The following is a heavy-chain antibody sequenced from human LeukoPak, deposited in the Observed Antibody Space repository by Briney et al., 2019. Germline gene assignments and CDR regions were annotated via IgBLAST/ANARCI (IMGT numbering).Heavy chain of an antibody. J-gene: IGHJ4*02. D-gene: IGHD5-12*01. CDR2: IYYSGTT. Sequence: SETLFLTCTVSGGSISSYYWTWIRQPPGKGLEWIGYIYYSGTTYYNPSLKSRVTISLDTSKNKFSLNLTSVNVADTAVYYCARAGGYGGYPFNWGQETLVPVSS. V-gene: IGHV4-59*01. CDR3: ARAGGYGGYPFN. CDR1: GGSISSYY.